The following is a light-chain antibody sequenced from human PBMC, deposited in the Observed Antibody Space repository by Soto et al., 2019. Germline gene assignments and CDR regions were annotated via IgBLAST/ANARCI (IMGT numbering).Light chain of an antibody. CDR3: QQYKTYLYT. CDR1: QSISNS. CDR2: DAS. Sequence: DIQMTQSPSTLSASIGDRVTITCRASQSISNSLAWYQLKPGKAPKLLIFDASSLEGGVPSRFGGSGSGTEFTLTISSLQPADLAIYYCQQYKTYLYTFGHGTKLEI. V-gene: IGKV1-5*01. J-gene: IGKJ2*01.